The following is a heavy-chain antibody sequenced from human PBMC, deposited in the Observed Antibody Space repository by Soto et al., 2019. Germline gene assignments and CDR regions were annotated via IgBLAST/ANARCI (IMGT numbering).Heavy chain of an antibody. CDR3: ATNKYGGSGSYYPDY. V-gene: IGHV1-69*13. J-gene: IGHJ4*02. Sequence: VKVSCKASGGTFSSYAISWVRQAPGQGLEWMGGIIPIFGTANYAQKFQGRVTITADESTSTAYMELSSLRSEDTAVYYCATNKYGGSGSYYPDYWGQGTLVTVSS. D-gene: IGHD3-10*01. CDR1: GGTFSSYA. CDR2: IIPIFGTA.